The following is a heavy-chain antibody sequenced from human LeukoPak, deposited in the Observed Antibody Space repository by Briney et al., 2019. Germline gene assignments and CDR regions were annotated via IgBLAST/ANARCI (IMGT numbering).Heavy chain of an antibody. V-gene: IGHV1-2*02. Sequence: ASVKVSCKASGYTFTSYGISWVRQAPGQGLEWMGWINPNSGGTNYAQKFQGRVIMTRDTSISTAYMELSRLRSDDTAVYYCATDGSGSDYFDYWGQGTLVTVSS. J-gene: IGHJ4*02. CDR2: INPNSGGT. CDR3: ATDGSGSDYFDY. D-gene: IGHD1-26*01. CDR1: GYTFTSYG.